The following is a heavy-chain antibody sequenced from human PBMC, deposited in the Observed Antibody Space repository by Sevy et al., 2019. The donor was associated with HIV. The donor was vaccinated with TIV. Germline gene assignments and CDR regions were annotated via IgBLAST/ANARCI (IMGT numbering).Heavy chain of an antibody. V-gene: IGHV3-7*03. CDR3: AKMGASGVY. Sequence: GGSLRLSCAASGFTFTTSWMNWVRQAPGKGLEWVANIKEDGSDKNYVNYVKGRFTVSRDNAKNSLYLQMNSLRVEDTAVYICAKMGASGVYWGQGTVVTVSS. CDR2: IKEDGSDK. J-gene: IGHJ4*02. CDR1: GFTFTTSW. D-gene: IGHD3-16*01.